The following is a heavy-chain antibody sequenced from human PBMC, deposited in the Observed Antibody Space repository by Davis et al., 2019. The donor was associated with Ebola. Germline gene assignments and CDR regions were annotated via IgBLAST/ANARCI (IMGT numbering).Heavy chain of an antibody. V-gene: IGHV1-2*02. CDR2: INPGGTET. Sequence: ASVKVSCKASGDTFSSYYVHWVRQAPGQGLEWVGFINPGGTETTYAQKFQGRVTMTRDTSISTVYMELNRLTSDDTAVYYCARDRRYSSGSIGELDHWGQGALVTVSS. J-gene: IGHJ4*02. CDR1: GDTFSSYY. CDR3: ARDRRYSSGSIGELDH. D-gene: IGHD6-25*01.